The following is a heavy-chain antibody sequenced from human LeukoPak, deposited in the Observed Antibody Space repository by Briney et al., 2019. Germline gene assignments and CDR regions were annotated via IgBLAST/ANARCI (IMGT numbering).Heavy chain of an antibody. CDR1: GFTFSDYA. D-gene: IGHD4-17*01. CDR3: ARDAGRYGDYVDY. V-gene: IGHV3-33*08. J-gene: IGHJ4*02. CDR2: IWYDGSNK. Sequence: PGGSLRLSCAASGFTFSDYAMSWVRQAPGKGLEWVAVIWYDGSNKYYADSVKGRFTISRDNSKNTLYLQMNSLRAEDTAVYYCARDAGRYGDYVDYWGQGTLVTVSS.